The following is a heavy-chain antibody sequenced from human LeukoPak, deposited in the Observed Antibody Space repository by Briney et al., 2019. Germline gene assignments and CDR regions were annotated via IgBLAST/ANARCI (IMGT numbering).Heavy chain of an antibody. V-gene: IGHV1-24*01. CDR3: ATGRLTGTTSHYYYMDV. CDR2: FDPEDGET. D-gene: IGHD1-1*01. Sequence: ASVKVSCKVSGYTLTELSMHWVRQAPGKGLEWMGGFDPEDGETIYAQKFQGRVTMTEDTSTDTAYMELSSLRSEDTAVYYCATGRLTGTTSHYYYMDVWGKGTTVTVSS. CDR1: GYTLTELS. J-gene: IGHJ6*03.